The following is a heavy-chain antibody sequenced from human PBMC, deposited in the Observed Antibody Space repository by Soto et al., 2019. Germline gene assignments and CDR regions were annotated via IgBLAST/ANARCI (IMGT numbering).Heavy chain of an antibody. D-gene: IGHD1-26*01. CDR3: ASGRYGDY. CDR1: GYDFTSYG. J-gene: IGHJ4*02. Sequence: QVHLVQSGAEVKKPGASVKVSCKGSGYDFTSYGITWVRQAPGQGLEWMAWISAHNGNTDYAQKLQGRVTVTRDTSPSTAYMELRSLRSDDTAVYYCASGRYGDYWGQGALVTVSS. CDR2: ISAHNGNT. V-gene: IGHV1-18*01.